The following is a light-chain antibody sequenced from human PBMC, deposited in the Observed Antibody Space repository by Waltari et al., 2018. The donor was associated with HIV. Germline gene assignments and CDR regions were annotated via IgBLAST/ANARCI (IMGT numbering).Light chain of an antibody. Sequence: QSILTQPPSASGTPGQRVTIPCSGSSPNIGRNAVNWYHQLPGTAPKLLIYSINERASGVPDRFSGSKSGTSASLAISGLQSEDEADYHCAAWDDSLNGVVFGGGTKLTVL. CDR2: SIN. CDR1: SPNIGRNA. J-gene: IGLJ2*01. V-gene: IGLV1-44*01. CDR3: AAWDDSLNGVV.